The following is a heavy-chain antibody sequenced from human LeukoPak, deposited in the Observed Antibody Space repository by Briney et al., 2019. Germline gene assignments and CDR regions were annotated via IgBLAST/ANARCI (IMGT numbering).Heavy chain of an antibody. CDR1: GYTFTGYY. J-gene: IGHJ4*02. V-gene: IGHV1-2*02. Sequence: GASVKVSCKASGYTFTGYYMHWVRQAPGQGLEWMGWINPNSGGTNYAQKFQGRVTMTRDTSISTAYMELSRLRADDTAVYYCARRDYDFWSGYYPETTYYFDYWGQGTLVTVSS. D-gene: IGHD3-3*01. CDR2: INPNSGGT. CDR3: ARRDYDFWSGYYPETTYYFDY.